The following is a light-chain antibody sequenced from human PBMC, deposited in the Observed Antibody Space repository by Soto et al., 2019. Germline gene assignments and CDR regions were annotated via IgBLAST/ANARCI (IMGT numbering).Light chain of an antibody. V-gene: IGLV2-8*01. CDR1: SSDVGGYNY. J-gene: IGLJ3*02. CDR2: EVS. CDR3: TSYAGSNIWV. Sequence: QSVLTQPPSASGPPGQSVTISCTGTSSDVGGYNYVSWYQQYPGKAPKLMIYEVSKRPSGVPDRFSGSKSGKTASLTVSGLQPEDEADYYCTSYAGSNIWVFGGGTKLTVL.